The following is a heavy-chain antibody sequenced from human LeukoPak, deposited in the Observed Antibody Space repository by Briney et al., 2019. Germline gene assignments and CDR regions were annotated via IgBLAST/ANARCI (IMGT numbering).Heavy chain of an antibody. CDR2: IYYSGST. CDR3: AGSQGKYYYIDV. J-gene: IGHJ6*03. V-gene: IGHV4-59*12. CDR1: GGSISSYY. Sequence: PSETLSLTCTVSGGSISSYYWSWLRQPPGKGLEWVGHIYYSGSTNYNPSLESRVTISVDRSKNQFPLNLTSVTAADMAVYYCAGSQGKYYYIDVWGNGTTVTVSS. D-gene: IGHD3-10*01.